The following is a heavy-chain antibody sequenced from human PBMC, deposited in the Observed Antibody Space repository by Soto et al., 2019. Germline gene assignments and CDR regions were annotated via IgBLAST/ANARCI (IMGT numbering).Heavy chain of an antibody. D-gene: IGHD6-13*01. CDR3: ARVGSSWFYSFDY. V-gene: IGHV4-31*03. CDR2: IYYSGST. Sequence: PWETLSLTCTVSGGSISSDGYYWSWLGQHPGEGLEWIGYIYYSGSTYYTPSLKGRVTISVDTSKNQFSLKLSSVTAADTAVYYCARVGSSWFYSFDYWGQGTLVTVSS. CDR1: GGSISSDGYY. J-gene: IGHJ4*02.